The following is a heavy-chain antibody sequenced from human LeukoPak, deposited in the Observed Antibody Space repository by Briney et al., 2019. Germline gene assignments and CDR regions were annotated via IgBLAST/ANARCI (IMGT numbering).Heavy chain of an antibody. CDR1: GGSISSYY. Sequence: PSETLSLTCTVSGGSISSYYWSWIRQPPGKGLEWIGYIYYSGSTNYKSSLKSRVTISVDTSKNQFSLKLSSATAADTAVYYCARTTEGGYSYGYFYHYYMDVCGKGITVT. D-gene: IGHD5-18*01. CDR3: ARTTEGGYSYGYFYHYYMDV. CDR2: IYYSGST. J-gene: IGHJ6*03. V-gene: IGHV4-59*01.